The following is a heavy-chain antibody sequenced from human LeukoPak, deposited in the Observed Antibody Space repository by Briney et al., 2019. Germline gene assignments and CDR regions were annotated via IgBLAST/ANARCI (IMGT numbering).Heavy chain of an antibody. CDR1: GFTVSSDY. CDR3: ARSGTITAAGLFDS. Sequence: PGGSLRLSCVASGFTVSSDYMSWVRQAPGKGLEWVSVIYSGGTTFYADSMKGRFTISRDNSKNTLYLQTHSLRAEDTAVYYCARSGTITAAGLFDSWGQGTLVTVSS. V-gene: IGHV3-53*01. CDR2: IYSGGTT. J-gene: IGHJ4*02. D-gene: IGHD6-13*01.